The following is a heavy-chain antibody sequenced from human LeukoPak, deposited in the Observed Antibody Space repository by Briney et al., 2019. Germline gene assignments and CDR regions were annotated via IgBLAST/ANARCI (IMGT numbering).Heavy chain of an antibody. CDR1: GYSFTTYW. Sequence: PGEPLKISCKGSGYSFTTYWIGWVRQMPGKGLEWMGIIHPGDSDTRYSPSFQGQVNISADKSISTAYLQWSSLKASDTAMYYCARLGEAVVVPAARPFGYWGQGTLVTVSS. J-gene: IGHJ4*02. CDR2: IHPGDSDT. CDR3: ARLGEAVVVPAARPFGY. D-gene: IGHD2-2*01. V-gene: IGHV5-51*01.